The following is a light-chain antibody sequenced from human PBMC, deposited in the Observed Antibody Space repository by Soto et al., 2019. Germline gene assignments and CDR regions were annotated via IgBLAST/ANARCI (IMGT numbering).Light chain of an antibody. CDR1: QSISSW. J-gene: IGKJ1*01. CDR2: DAS. V-gene: IGKV1-5*01. CDR3: QQYNSFWT. Sequence: IQMTQSPSTLSASVGDRVTITCRASQSISSWLAWYQQKPGKAPKLLLYDASNLESGVPSRFSGSGSGTEFPLTISSLQPVDFATYYCQQYNSFWTFGQGTKVDIK.